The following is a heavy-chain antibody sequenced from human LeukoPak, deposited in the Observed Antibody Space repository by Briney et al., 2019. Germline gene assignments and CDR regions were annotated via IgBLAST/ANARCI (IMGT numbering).Heavy chain of an antibody. D-gene: IGHD3-10*01. V-gene: IGHV3-23*01. CDR3: AKHLWRDLLWFGEGYYFGY. CDR1: GFTFSRTD. J-gene: IGHJ4*02. CDR2: ISYSGGTT. Sequence: GGSLRLSCAASGFTFSRTDLSWVRQAPGKGLEWVSSISYSGGTTFYADAVKGRFTISRDNSKSTLYLQMNSLGAEDTAVYYCAKHLWRDLLWFGEGYYFGYWGQGTLVTVSS.